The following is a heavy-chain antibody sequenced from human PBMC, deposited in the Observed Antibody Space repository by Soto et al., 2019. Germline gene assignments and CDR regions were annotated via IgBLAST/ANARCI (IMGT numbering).Heavy chain of an antibody. J-gene: IGHJ4*02. CDR2: ISSSSTI. CDR3: ARYPLREGDYEGSGFDY. Sequence: PGGSLRLSCASSGVTFSSYSMNWVRQAPGKGLEWVSYISSSSTIYYADSVKGRFTISRDNAKNSLYLQMNSLRAEDMAVYYCARYPLREGDYEGSGFDYWGQGTLVTVSS. D-gene: IGHD4-17*01. CDR1: GVTFSSYS. V-gene: IGHV3-48*01.